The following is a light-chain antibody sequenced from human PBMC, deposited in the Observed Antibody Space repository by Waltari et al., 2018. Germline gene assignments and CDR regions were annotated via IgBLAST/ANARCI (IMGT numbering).Light chain of an antibody. CDR1: QILLHRNGNNY. CDR2: LGS. CDR3: MQSLQTLWT. V-gene: IGKV2-28*01. J-gene: IGKJ1*01. Sequence: DIVVTQSPLSLPVTPGEPASISCRSSQILLHRNGNNYLDWNLQKPGQSPQLLIYLGSNRASGVPDRFSGSGAGTDFTLRISRVEAEDVGVYYCMQSLQTLWTFGPGTKVEIK.